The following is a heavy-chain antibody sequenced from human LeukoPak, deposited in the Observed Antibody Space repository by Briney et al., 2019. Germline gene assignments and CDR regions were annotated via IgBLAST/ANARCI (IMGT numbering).Heavy chain of an antibody. Sequence: PGGSLRLSCAASGFTFSSYGMHWVRQAPGKGLEWVAVISYDGSNKYYADSVKGRFTISRDNSKNTLYLQMNSLRAEDTAVYYCAKDGRRGSGWYSLDYWGQGTLVTVSS. CDR1: GFTFSSYG. V-gene: IGHV3-30*18. J-gene: IGHJ4*02. CDR3: AKDGRRGSGWYSLDY. D-gene: IGHD6-19*01. CDR2: ISYDGSNK.